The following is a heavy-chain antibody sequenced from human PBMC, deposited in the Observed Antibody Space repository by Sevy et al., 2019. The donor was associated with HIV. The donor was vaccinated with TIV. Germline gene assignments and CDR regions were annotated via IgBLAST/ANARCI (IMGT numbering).Heavy chain of an antibody. CDR1: GFTLNSYA. V-gene: IGHV3-23*01. Sequence: GGSLRLSCVASGFTLNSYAMSWVRQAPGKGLEWISDIRGTGARTNYADSVVGRFTLSRDNSKNTLYLQMNSLRAEDTAIYYCARDGYNWIPFDRWGQGTLVTVSS. CDR2: IRGTGART. CDR3: ARDGYNWIPFDR. J-gene: IGHJ5*02. D-gene: IGHD1-20*01.